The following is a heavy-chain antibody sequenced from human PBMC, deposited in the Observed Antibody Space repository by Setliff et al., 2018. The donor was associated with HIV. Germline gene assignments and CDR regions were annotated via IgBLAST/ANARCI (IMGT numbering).Heavy chain of an antibody. J-gene: IGHJ4*02. CDR1: GGSFNDYY. CDR3: ARGGSDPYYSGSSGPYPPGY. V-gene: IGHV4-34*01. CDR2: IIHSGSI. Sequence: PSETLSLTCAVYGGSFNDYYWSWIRQPPGKGLEWIGEIIHSGSINYNPSLKSRVTISVDTSKNQFSRKLSSVTAADTSVFYCARGGSDPYYSGSSGPYPPGYWGQGTLGTVSS. D-gene: IGHD3-22*01.